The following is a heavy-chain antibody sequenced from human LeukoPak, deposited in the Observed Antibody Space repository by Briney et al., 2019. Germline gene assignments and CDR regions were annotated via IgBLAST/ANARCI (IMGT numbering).Heavy chain of an antibody. J-gene: IGHJ4*02. V-gene: IGHV3-66*01. CDR3: ARGAWTAYYFDY. Sequence: GGSLRLSCAASGFTFKNSWMSWVRQAPGKGLEWVSVIYSGGSTYYADSVKGRFTISRDNSKNTLYLQMNSLRAEDTAVYYCARGAWTAYYFDYWGQGTLVTVSS. CDR2: IYSGGST. CDR1: GFTFKNSW. D-gene: IGHD3/OR15-3a*01.